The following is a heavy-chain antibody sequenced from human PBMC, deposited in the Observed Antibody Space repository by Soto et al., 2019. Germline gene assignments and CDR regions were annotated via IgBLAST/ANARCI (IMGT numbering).Heavy chain of an antibody. CDR1: GGPISSGDCY. D-gene: IGHD5-18*01. CDR3: ARDHGYSTFDY. CDR2: IYYSGST. V-gene: IGHV4-30-4*01. Sequence: SETLFLTCTVSGGPISSGDCYWSWISQPPGKGLEWIGYIYYSGSTYYNPSLKSRVTISVDTSKNQCSLKLNSVTAADTAVYYCARDHGYSTFDYWGQGTLVTVSS. J-gene: IGHJ4*02.